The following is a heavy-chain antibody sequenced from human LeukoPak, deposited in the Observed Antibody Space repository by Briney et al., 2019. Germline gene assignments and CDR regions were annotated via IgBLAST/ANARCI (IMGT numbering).Heavy chain of an antibody. CDR2: IYYSRSP. V-gene: IGHV4-59*08. CDR3: AMTFYGDGGY. Sequence: SETLSLTCTVSGVSISSYYWSWIRQSPGKGLEWIGHIYYSRSPNYNPSLKSRVTISVDTSKNQFSLKLSSVTAADTAVYYCAMTFYGDGGYWGQGTLVTASS. J-gene: IGHJ4*02. CDR1: GVSISSYY. D-gene: IGHD4-17*01.